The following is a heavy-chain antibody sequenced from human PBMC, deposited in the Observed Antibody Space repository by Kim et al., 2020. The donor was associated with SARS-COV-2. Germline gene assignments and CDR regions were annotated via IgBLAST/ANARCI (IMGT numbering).Heavy chain of an antibody. CDR1: GFTFSTYW. Sequence: GGSLRLSCAASGFTFSTYWMSWVRQAPGKGLEWVANINQDGSEKYYVDSVKGRFTISRDNAKNSLYLQMNSLRAEDTAMYSCACQLWHPYYFDYWGQGTLVTVSS. J-gene: IGHJ4*02. V-gene: IGHV3-7*03. D-gene: IGHD2-21*01. CDR3: ACQLWHPYYFDY. CDR2: INQDGSEK.